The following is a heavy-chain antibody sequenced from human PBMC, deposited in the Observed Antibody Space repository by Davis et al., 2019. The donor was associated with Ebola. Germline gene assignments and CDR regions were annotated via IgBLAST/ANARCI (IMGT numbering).Heavy chain of an antibody. V-gene: IGHV3-74*01. Sequence: HTGGSLRLSCAASGFTFSSYWMHCVRHAPGKGLVWVSRIKTDGSYTNYADSVKGRFAIFRDNAKNTLYLQMNSLRAEDTAVYYCARSSSGDYVSSYYYAMDVWGQGTTVTVSS. CDR1: GFTFSSYW. D-gene: IGHD4-17*01. CDR2: IKTDGSYT. J-gene: IGHJ6*02. CDR3: ARSSSGDYVSSYYYAMDV.